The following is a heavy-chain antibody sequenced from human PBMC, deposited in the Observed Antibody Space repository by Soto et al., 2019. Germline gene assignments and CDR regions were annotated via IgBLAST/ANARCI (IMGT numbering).Heavy chain of an antibody. CDR3: AKATLKYSSGWALFDY. J-gene: IGHJ4*02. CDR1: GFTFDDYA. Sequence: GGSLRLSCAASGFTFDDYAMHWVRQAPGKGLEWVSGISWNSGSIGYADSVKGRFTISRDNAKNSLYLQMNSLRAEDTALYYCAKATLKYSSGWALFDYWGQGTLVTVSS. D-gene: IGHD6-19*01. V-gene: IGHV3-9*01. CDR2: ISWNSGSI.